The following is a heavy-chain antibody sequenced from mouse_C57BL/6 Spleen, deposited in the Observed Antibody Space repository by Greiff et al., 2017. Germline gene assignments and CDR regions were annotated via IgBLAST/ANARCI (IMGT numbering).Heavy chain of an antibody. CDR2: ISSGSSTI. CDR1: GFTFSDYG. J-gene: IGHJ2*01. CDR3: AQTGRGYFDY. D-gene: IGHD4-1*01. V-gene: IGHV5-17*01. Sequence: EVKLQESGGGLVKPGGSLKLSCAASGFTFSDYGMHWVRQAPEKGLEWVAYISSGSSTIYYADTVKGRFTISRDNAKNTLFLQMTSLRSEDTAMYYCAQTGRGYFDYWGQGTTLTVSS.